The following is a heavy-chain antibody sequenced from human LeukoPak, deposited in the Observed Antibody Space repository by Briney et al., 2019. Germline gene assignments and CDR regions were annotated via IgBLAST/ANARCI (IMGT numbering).Heavy chain of an antibody. CDR2: INHSGGT. Sequence: SETLSLTCTVYGESFRGYYWSWIRQPPGRGLEWIGEINHSGGTSYSASLKSRVTISVDTSKNQFSLKLNSVTAADTAVYYCARGDIAAGGAPFDYWGQGTLVTVSS. D-gene: IGHD6-13*01. J-gene: IGHJ4*02. CDR3: ARGDIAAGGAPFDY. V-gene: IGHV4-34*01. CDR1: GESFRGYY.